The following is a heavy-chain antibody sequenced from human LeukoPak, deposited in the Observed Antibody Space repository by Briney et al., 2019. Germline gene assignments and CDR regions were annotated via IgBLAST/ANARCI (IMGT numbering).Heavy chain of an antibody. CDR3: AKGELYDYVWGSYRPFYT. CDR1: GFTFSSYG. J-gene: IGHJ4*02. V-gene: IGHV3-30*18. D-gene: IGHD3-16*02. Sequence: GGSLRLSCAASGFTFSSYGMHWVRQAPGKGLEWVAVISYDGSNKYYADSVKGRFTISRDNSKNTLYLQMNSLRAEDTVVYYCAKGELYDYVWGSYRPFYTWGQGTLVTVSS. CDR2: ISYDGSNK.